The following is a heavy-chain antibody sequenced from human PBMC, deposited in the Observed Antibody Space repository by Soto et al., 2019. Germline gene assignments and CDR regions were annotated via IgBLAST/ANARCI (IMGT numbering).Heavy chain of an antibody. J-gene: IGHJ6*03. V-gene: IGHV4-4*09. CDR3: ARTLDYGHMDV. D-gene: IGHD3-16*01. Sequence: PSETRSLTCTVSGDSVRNQYWSWIRRPPGRGLEWIGYIYRSGSTKYNPPLKSRLTISVDTSKNQFSLKLSSVTAADTAVYYCARTLDYGHMDVWGKGTTVTVSS. CDR2: IYRSGST. CDR1: GDSVRNQY.